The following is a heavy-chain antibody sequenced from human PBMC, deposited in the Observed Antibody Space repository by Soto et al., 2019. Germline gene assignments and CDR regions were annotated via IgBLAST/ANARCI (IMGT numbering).Heavy chain of an antibody. J-gene: IGHJ4*02. V-gene: IGHV4-30-2*01. CDR3: ASGSHVPHY. Sequence: SETLSLTCAVSGGSISSGGYSWSWIRQPPGKGLEWIGYIYHSGSTYYNPSLKSRVTISVDRSKNQFSLKLSSVTAADTAVYYCASGSHVPHYWGQGTLVTVSS. CDR1: GGSISSGGYS. D-gene: IGHD6-6*01. CDR2: IYHSGST.